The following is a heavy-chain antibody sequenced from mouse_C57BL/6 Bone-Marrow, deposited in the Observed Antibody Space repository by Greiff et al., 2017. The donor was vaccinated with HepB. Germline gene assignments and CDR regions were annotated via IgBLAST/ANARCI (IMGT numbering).Heavy chain of an antibody. D-gene: IGHD4-1*01. J-gene: IGHJ2*01. CDR3: ASPLLTETDC. CDR2: IDPNSGGT. CDR1: GYTFTSYC. Sequence: QVQLQQPGAELVKPGASVKLSCKASGYTFTSYCMPWVKQRPGRGLEWIGRIDPNSGGTKYNEKFKSKATLTVDKPSSTAYMQLSSLTSEDSAVYYCASPLLTETDCWGQGTTLTVSS. V-gene: IGHV1-72*01.